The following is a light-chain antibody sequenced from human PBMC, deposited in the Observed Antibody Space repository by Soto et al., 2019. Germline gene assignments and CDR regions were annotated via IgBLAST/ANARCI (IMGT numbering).Light chain of an antibody. CDR2: DAS. V-gene: IGKV3D-20*01. Sequence: EIVLTQSAGTLSLSPGERASLSCGASQRVSSSYLAWYQQKPGLAPRLLIYDASSRATGIPDRFSGSGSGTDFSLTIRRLEPEDFVVYYCQQYGSSPTFGQGTKV. J-gene: IGKJ1*01. CDR3: QQYGSSPT. CDR1: QRVSSSY.